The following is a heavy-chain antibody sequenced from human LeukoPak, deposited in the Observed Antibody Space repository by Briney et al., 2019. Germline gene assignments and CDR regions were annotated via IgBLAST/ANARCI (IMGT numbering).Heavy chain of an antibody. D-gene: IGHD1-14*01. CDR1: GFTFSSYS. CDR2: ISSTSSYI. J-gene: IGHJ6*03. Sequence: GGSLRLSCAASGFTFSSYSMNWVRQAPGKGLEWVSSISSTSSYIYYADSLKGRFTISRDNAKSSLYLQMNSLRAEDTAVYYCARDKAGTTPYYYYSMDVWGKGPTDTVSS. CDR3: ARDKAGTTPYYYYSMDV. V-gene: IGHV3-21*01.